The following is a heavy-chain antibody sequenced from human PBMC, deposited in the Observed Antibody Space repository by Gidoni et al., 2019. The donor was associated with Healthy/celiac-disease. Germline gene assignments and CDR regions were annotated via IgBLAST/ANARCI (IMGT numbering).Heavy chain of an antibody. Sequence: QVQLVESGGGVVQPGRSVRLSCAAAGFRFSSYGMHWVRQAPGKGLEWGAVIWYDGSNKYYADSVKGRFTISRDNSKNTLYLQMNSLRAEDTAVYYCARDLWKYSSSWYYPADYWGQGTLVTVSS. CDR1: GFRFSSYG. V-gene: IGHV3-33*08. CDR2: IWYDGSNK. CDR3: ARDLWKYSSSWYYPADY. J-gene: IGHJ4*02. D-gene: IGHD6-13*01.